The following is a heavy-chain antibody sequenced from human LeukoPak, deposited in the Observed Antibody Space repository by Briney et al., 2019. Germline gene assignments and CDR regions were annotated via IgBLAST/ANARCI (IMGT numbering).Heavy chain of an antibody. CDR1: GYSFTNYW. D-gene: IGHD1-26*01. CDR3: ATRRSGRYPFDF. J-gene: IGHJ5*01. Sequence: GEALKISCKGSGYSFTNYWIGWVRQIPGKGVEWICIIFPDDSAPRYSPPFQGKVTISTDKSISTAYLQWNSLKASDTAMYYCATRRSGRYPFDFWGQGTLVTVSS. CDR2: IFPDDSAP. V-gene: IGHV5-51*01.